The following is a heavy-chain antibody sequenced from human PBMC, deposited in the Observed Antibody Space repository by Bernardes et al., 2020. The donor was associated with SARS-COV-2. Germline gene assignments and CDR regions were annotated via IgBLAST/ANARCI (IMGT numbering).Heavy chain of an antibody. CDR1: GFTFSSYW. Sequence: GGSLRLSCAASGFTFSSYWMSWVRQAPGKGLEWVANIKQDGSEKYYVDSVKGRFTISRDNAKNSLYLQMNSLRAEDTAVYYCARAIGDRGYDWRLGDYYYYGMDVWGQGTTVTVSS. J-gene: IGHJ6*02. CDR2: IKQDGSEK. CDR3: ARAIGDRGYDWRLGDYYYYGMDV. V-gene: IGHV3-7*01. D-gene: IGHD5-12*01.